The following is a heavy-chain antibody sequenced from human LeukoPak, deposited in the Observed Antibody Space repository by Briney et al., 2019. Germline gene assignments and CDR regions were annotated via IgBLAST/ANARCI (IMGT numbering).Heavy chain of an antibody. J-gene: IGHJ6*02. Sequence: GASVKVSCKASGYTFTGYYMHWVRQAPGQGLEWMGWINPNSGGTNYAQKFQGRVTMTRDTSISTAYMELSRLRSDDTAVYYCERTMIKYSSGWYGNYYYGMDVWGQGTTVTVSS. CDR1: GYTFTGYY. V-gene: IGHV1-2*02. CDR2: INPNSGGT. D-gene: IGHD6-19*01. CDR3: ERTMIKYSSGWYGNYYYGMDV.